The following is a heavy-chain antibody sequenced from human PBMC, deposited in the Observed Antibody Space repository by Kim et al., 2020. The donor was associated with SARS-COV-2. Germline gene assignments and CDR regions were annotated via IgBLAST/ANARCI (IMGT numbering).Heavy chain of an antibody. CDR2: IYHSGST. CDR1: GGSISSSNW. Sequence: SETLSLTCAVSGGSISSSNWCSWVRQPPGKGLEWIGEIYHSGSTNYNPSLKSRVTISVDKSKNQFSLKLSSVTAADTAVYYCAREGSSGWDPVFSPVSHRDAFDIWGQGTMVTVSS. D-gene: IGHD6-19*01. V-gene: IGHV4-4*02. CDR3: AREGSSGWDPVFSPVSHRDAFDI. J-gene: IGHJ3*02.